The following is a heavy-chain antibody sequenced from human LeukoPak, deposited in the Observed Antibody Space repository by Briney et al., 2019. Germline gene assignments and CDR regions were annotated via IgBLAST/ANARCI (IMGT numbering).Heavy chain of an antibody. CDR1: GFTFSSYN. Sequence: GGSLRLSCAASGFTFSSYNMNWVRQAPGKGLEWVSYISSSSSTLYYAGSVKGRFTISRDNAKNSLYLQMNSLRAEDTAVYYCARLPPLYSSGWYAADYWGQGTLVTVSS. J-gene: IGHJ4*02. CDR3: ARLPPLYSSGWYAADY. V-gene: IGHV3-48*01. CDR2: ISSSSSTL. D-gene: IGHD6-19*01.